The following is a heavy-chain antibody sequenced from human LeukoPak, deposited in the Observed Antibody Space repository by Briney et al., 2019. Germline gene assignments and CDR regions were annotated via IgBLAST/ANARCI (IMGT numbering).Heavy chain of an antibody. D-gene: IGHD6-13*01. V-gene: IGHV1-46*01. CDR3: VRGQSDSSVADVLDY. Sequence: ASVKVSCRSSGYTLTIYYMHGVRQAPGQGLEWMGIINPSGGSTSYAQKFQGRVTMTRDTSTSAVYMELSSLRSEDTAVYYCVRGQSDSSVADVLDYWGQGTLVTVSS. J-gene: IGHJ4*02. CDR2: INPSGGST. CDR1: GYTLTIYY.